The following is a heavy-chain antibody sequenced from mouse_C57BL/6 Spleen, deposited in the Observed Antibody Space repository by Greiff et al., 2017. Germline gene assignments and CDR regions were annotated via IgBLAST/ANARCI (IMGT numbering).Heavy chain of an antibody. CDR3: ARDDNDDF. V-gene: IGHV14-2*01. D-gene: IGHD2-4*01. CDR1: GFNFKDYY. Sequence: EVQLQQSGAELVKPGASVKLSCTASGFNFKDYYMHLVKKRTEQGLEWIGRLDPEDGETKSAPKFQGKATITADTSSNTADLQLSSLTSEDTAVYYGARDDNDDFWGQGTTLTVAS. J-gene: IGHJ2*01. CDR2: LDPEDGET.